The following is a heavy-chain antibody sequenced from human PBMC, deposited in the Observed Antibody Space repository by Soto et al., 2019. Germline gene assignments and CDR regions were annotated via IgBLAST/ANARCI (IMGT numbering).Heavy chain of an antibody. CDR3: ATFTTLRYFDWLSEPFDY. Sequence: GESLKISCKGSGYSFTSSWINWVRQMPGKGLEWMGRIDPSRSYTIYNPSFQGHVTISVDKSISTAYLQWSSLKASDTAMYYCATFTTLRYFDWLSEPFDYWGKGTLVTFSS. CDR1: GYSFTSSW. J-gene: IGHJ4*02. V-gene: IGHV5-10-1*01. D-gene: IGHD3-9*01. CDR2: IDPSRSYT.